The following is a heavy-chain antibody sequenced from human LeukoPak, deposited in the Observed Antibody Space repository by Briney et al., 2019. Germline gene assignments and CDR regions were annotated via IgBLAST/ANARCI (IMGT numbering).Heavy chain of an antibody. J-gene: IGHJ4*02. CDR3: AREKVGDVCDY. CDR1: GVTFSSYS. Sequence: GASVKVSCKASGVTFSSYSITWVRQAPGQGLEWMGRIIPILGIASYAQKFQGRVTITADKSTSTAYMELSSLRSEDTAVYYCAREKVGDVCDYWGQGTLVTVSS. CDR2: IIPILGIA. V-gene: IGHV1-69*04. D-gene: IGHD1-26*01.